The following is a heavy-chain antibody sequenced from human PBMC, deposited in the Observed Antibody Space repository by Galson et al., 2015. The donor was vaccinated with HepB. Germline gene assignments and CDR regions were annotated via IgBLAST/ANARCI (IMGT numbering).Heavy chain of an antibody. D-gene: IGHD6-13*01. V-gene: IGHV4-59*07. CDR3: ARGVDSSSWYALHPLGCYLDY. Sequence: DPLSLTCTVSGGSISSYFWTWIRPPPGKGLEWIGYIYNSGSTNYTPSLQSRVTISADISKNQFSLKLNSVSAADTAVYYCARGVDSSSWYALHPLGCYLDYWGQGSLVTVSS. J-gene: IGHJ4*02. CDR2: IYNSGST. CDR1: GGSISSYF.